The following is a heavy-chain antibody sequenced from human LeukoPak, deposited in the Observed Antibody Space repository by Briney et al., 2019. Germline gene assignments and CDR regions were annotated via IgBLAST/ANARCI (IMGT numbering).Heavy chain of an antibody. D-gene: IGHD3-22*01. Sequence: GGSLRLSCAASGFTVSSNYMSWVRQAPGKGLEWVSVVYSGGSTYYADSVKGRFTISRDNPKNTLYLQMNSLRAEDTAVYYCARQRYYYDSSGLTSNFDYWGQGTLVTVSS. CDR1: GFTVSSNY. J-gene: IGHJ4*02. CDR3: ARQRYYYDSSGLTSNFDY. V-gene: IGHV3-53*01. CDR2: VYSGGST.